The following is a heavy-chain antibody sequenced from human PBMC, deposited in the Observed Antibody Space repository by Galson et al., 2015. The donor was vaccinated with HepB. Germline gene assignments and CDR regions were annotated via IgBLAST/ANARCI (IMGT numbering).Heavy chain of an antibody. D-gene: IGHD3-10*01. CDR1: GYTFTSYG. Sequence: SVKVSCKASGYTFTSYGISWVRQAPGQGLEWMGWISAYNGNTNYAQKLQGRVTMTTDTSTSTAYMELRSLRSDDTAVYYCARDFYYYGSGSYYTDYYGMDVWGQGTTVT. V-gene: IGHV1-18*01. CDR3: ARDFYYYGSGSYYTDYYGMDV. J-gene: IGHJ6*02. CDR2: ISAYNGNT.